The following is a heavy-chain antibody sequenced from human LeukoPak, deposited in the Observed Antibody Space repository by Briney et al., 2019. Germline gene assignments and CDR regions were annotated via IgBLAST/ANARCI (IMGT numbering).Heavy chain of an antibody. D-gene: IGHD3-3*01. CDR1: GYTLSALF. V-gene: IGHV1-24*01. J-gene: IGHJ4*02. CDR3: APAGNDFWSGYLGY. Sequence: AAVKDSCKVSGYTLSALFLHWGPHAPGKGLERVGGFDPEEGETLSAQTFQGRGTMTEDTTTDTAYMDMSSLRSEDTPVYYCAPAGNDFWSGYLGYWGQGTLVTASS. CDR2: FDPEEGET.